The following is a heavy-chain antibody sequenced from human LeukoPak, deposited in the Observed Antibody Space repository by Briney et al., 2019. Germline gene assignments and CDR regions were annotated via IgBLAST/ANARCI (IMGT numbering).Heavy chain of an antibody. CDR2: IHHSGST. CDR3: ARGGYYGSGNDFRFDP. CDR1: GGSISSSNW. V-gene: IGHV4-4*02. J-gene: IGHJ5*02. Sequence: SETLSLTCAVSGGSISSSNWWSWVRQPPGKGLEWIGEIHHSGSTNYNPSLKSRVTISVETSKNQFSLKLKSVTAADTAVYYCARGGYYGSGNDFRFDPWGQGTLVTVSS. D-gene: IGHD3-10*01.